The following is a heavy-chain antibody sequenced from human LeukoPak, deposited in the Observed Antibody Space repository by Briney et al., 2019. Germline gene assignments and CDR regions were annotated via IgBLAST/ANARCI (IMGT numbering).Heavy chain of an antibody. CDR1: GGSFSGYY. V-gene: IGHV4-34*01. CDR3: ARESNGCYDY. Sequence: SETLSLTCAVYGGSFSGYYWSWIRQPPGKGLEWIGEINHSGSTNYNPSLKSRVTISVDTSKNQFSLKLSSVTAADTAVYYCARESNGCYDYWGQGTLVAVSS. D-gene: IGHD2-8*01. CDR2: INHSGST. J-gene: IGHJ4*02.